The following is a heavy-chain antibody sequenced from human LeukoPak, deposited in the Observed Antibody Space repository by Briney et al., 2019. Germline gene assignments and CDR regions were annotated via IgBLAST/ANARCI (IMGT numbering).Heavy chain of an antibody. Sequence: ASVKVSCQVSGYTFRDYYIHWVRQAPGHGLEWMGWTSPISGDTRYTQRVHGRVTMTRDTSISTVYMELDRLTFDDTAVYYCARDNYGTLDYWGQGSLVTVSS. J-gene: IGHJ4*02. V-gene: IGHV1-2*02. D-gene: IGHD4-11*01. CDR1: GYTFRDYY. CDR3: ARDNYGTLDY. CDR2: TSPISGDT.